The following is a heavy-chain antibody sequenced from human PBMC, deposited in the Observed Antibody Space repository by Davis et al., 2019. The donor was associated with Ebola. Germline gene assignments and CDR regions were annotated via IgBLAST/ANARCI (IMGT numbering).Heavy chain of an antibody. CDR3: ARAPTWSQINYYCFDY. D-gene: IGHD3-10*01. Sequence: ASVKVSCKASGYTFTSYGISWVRQAPGQGFEWMGIINPSGGSTSYAQKFQGRVTMTRDTSTSTVYMELSSLRSEDTAVYYCARAPTWSQINYYCFDYWGQGTLVTVSS. CDR1: GYTFTSYG. V-gene: IGHV1-46*01. CDR2: INPSGGST. J-gene: IGHJ4*02.